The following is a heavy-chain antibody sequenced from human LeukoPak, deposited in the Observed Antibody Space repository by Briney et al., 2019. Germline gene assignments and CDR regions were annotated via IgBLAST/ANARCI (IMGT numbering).Heavy chain of an antibody. V-gene: IGHV3-23*01. Sequence: PGGSLRLSCAASGFTFSSYTMSWVRQAQGLEWVSSISGNGGNTYYADPVKGRFTISRDNSKNTLYLQMNSLRAEDTAVYYCAEVGYYDSSGYVRRPFDYWGQGTLVTVSS. J-gene: IGHJ4*02. CDR1: GFTFSSYT. CDR2: ISGNGGNT. D-gene: IGHD3-22*01. CDR3: AEVGYYDSSGYVRRPFDY.